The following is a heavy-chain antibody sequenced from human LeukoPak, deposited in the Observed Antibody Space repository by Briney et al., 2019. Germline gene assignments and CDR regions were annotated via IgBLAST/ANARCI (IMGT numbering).Heavy chain of an antibody. CDR1: GGSISSSSYY. Sequence: SETLSLTCTVSGGSISSSSYYWGWIRQPPGKGLEWIGSIYYSGSTYYNPSLKSRVTISVDASKNQFSLKLSSVTAADTAVYYCARERGHGMDVWGQGTTVTVSS. CDR3: ARERGHGMDV. D-gene: IGHD3-16*01. J-gene: IGHJ6*02. CDR2: IYYSGST. V-gene: IGHV4-39*01.